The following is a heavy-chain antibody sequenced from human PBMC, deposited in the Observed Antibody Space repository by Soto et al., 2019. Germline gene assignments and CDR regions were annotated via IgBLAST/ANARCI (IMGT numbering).Heavy chain of an antibody. Sequence: SDTMSLTXAVSGYSISSGYYWGWIRQPPGKGLEWIGSIYHSGSTYYNPSLKSRVTISVDTSKNQFSLKLSSVTAADTAVYYCPRELSSGSYYYYYGMDVWGQGTTVTVSS. V-gene: IGHV4-38-2*02. CDR2: IYHSGST. D-gene: IGHD1-26*01. CDR3: PRELSSGSYYYYYGMDV. J-gene: IGHJ6*02. CDR1: GYSISSGYY.